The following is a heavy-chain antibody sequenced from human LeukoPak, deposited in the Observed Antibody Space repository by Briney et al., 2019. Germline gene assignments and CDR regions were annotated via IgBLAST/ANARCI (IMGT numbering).Heavy chain of an antibody. J-gene: IGHJ4*02. V-gene: IGHV1-8*01. CDR3: ARGTLRPFAHELDN. CDR2: INPNTANR. Sequence: GASVTVSCKASGYTFTSHDINWVRQAPGQGLEWMGWINPNTANRGFAHKFQDRVTMTRNTSISTVYMELDSLTSEDTAVYYCARGTLRPFAHELDNWGQGTLVTVSS. CDR1: GYTFTSHD.